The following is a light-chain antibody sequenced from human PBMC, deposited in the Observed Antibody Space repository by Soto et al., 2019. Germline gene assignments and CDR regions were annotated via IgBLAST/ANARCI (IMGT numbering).Light chain of an antibody. Sequence: DIQMTQSPSSLSASVGDRVTITCQASQDISNYLNWYQQKPGKAPKLLIYDASNLETGVPSRFSGSVSVTDFTFTISSLQPEDIATYYCQQYDNLLALTFGGGTKVEIK. J-gene: IGKJ4*01. V-gene: IGKV1-33*01. CDR2: DAS. CDR1: QDISNY. CDR3: QQYDNLLALT.